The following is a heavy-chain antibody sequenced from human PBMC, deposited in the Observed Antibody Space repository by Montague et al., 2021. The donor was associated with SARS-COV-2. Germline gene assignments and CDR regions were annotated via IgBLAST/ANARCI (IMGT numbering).Heavy chain of an antibody. J-gene: IGHJ6*02. D-gene: IGHD3-3*01. CDR1: GGSISSYY. Sequence: SETLSLTCTVSGGSISSYYWSWIRQPPGKGLEWIGYIYYSGSTNYNPSLKSRVTISVDTSKNQFSLKLSSVTAADTAVYYCARAGGVRFLGYGMDVWGQGTTVTVSS. V-gene: IGHV4-59*01. CDR3: ARAGGVRFLGYGMDV. CDR2: IYYSGST.